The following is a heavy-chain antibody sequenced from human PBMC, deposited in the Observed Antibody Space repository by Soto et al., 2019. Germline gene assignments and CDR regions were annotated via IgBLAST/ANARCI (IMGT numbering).Heavy chain of an antibody. CDR1: GGSISSGDYY. Sequence: TLSLTCTVSGGSISSGDYYWSWIRQPPGKGLEWIGYIYYSGSTYYNPSLKSRVTISVDTSKNQFSLKLSSVTAADTAVYYCAKDRRVTILGVVNYYYYGMDDWGQGTTVTVSS. D-gene: IGHD3-3*01. CDR3: AKDRRVTILGVVNYYYYGMDD. CDR2: IYYSGST. V-gene: IGHV4-30-4*01. J-gene: IGHJ6*02.